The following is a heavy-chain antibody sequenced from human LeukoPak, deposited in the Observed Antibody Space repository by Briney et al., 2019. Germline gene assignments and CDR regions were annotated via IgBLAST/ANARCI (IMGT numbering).Heavy chain of an antibody. D-gene: IGHD1-1*01. CDR2: IHISTGDT. CDR3: AKELRNGVRATDY. CDR1: GYTVTDYY. Sequence: ASVKVSCKTSGYTVTDYYMHWLRQAPGQGLEWVGRIHISTGDTIYAQQFQGRVSVTRGTSTSTLYMELSSLRSEDTAVYYCAKELRNGVRATDYWGQGTLVTVSS. V-gene: IGHV1-46*01. J-gene: IGHJ4*02.